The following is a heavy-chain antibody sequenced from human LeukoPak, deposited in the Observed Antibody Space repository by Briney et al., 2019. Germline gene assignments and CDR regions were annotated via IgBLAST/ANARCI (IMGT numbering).Heavy chain of an antibody. Sequence: GGSLRLSCAASGFTFSSYWMHWVRQAPGKGLEWVSTIRGDDYTYYADSVKGRFTISRDNPKNTLSLQMDSLRTEDTALYYCAKGRLDPNLVLHYWGQGTLVTVSS. V-gene: IGHV3-23*01. J-gene: IGHJ4*02. CDR2: IRGDDYT. CDR1: GFTFSSYW. CDR3: AKGRLDPNLVLHY. D-gene: IGHD2-8*02.